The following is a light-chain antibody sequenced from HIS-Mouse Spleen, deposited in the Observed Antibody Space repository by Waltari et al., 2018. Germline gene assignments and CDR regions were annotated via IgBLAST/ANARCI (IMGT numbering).Light chain of an antibody. J-gene: IGKJ1*01. CDR1: QGISSY. CDR2: AAS. Sequence: DIKLTHSPSFLSASVGDRFPTTCRASQGISSYLAWYQQKPGKAPKLLIYAASTLQSGVPSRFSGSGSGTEFTLTISSLQPEDFATYYCQQLNSYPPTFGQGTKVEIK. CDR3: QQLNSYPPT. V-gene: IGKV1-9*01.